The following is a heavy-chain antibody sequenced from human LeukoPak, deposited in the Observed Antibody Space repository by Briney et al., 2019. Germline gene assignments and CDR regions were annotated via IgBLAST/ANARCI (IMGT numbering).Heavy chain of an antibody. CDR1: GFTFSSHA. D-gene: IGHD5-12*01. CDR2: ISGSGAST. CDR3: AKFRAGGYDYFDY. Sequence: GGSLRLSCAASGFTFSSHAMSWVRQAPGKGLEWVSAISGSGASTYYAGSVKGRFTISRDNSKNTLYLQMSSLRAEDTAGYYCAKFRAGGYDYFDYWGQGTLVTVSS. V-gene: IGHV3-23*01. J-gene: IGHJ4*02.